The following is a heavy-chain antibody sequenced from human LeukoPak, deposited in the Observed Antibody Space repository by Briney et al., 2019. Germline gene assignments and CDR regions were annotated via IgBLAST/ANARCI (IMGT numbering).Heavy chain of an antibody. V-gene: IGHV4-61*01. D-gene: IGHD2-15*01. CDR2: INYSGST. J-gene: IGHJ4*02. CDR1: GGSVSSGSYY. CDR3: AREAYCSGGSCYGDPSEFGY. Sequence: PSETLSLTCIVSGGSVSSGSYYWSWIRQPPGKGLEWIGYINYSGSTNYNPSLKSRVTISVDTSKNQFSLKLSPVTAADTAVYYCAREAYCSGGSCYGDPSEFGYWGQGTLVTVSS.